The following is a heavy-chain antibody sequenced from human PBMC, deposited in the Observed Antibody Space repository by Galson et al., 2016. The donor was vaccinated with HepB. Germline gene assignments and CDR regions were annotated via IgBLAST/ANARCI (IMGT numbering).Heavy chain of an antibody. V-gene: IGHV1-24*01. D-gene: IGHD2-15*01. CDR2: FDPGDGGG. J-gene: IGHJ5*02. CDR3: ATDRPNCRGGSCYPGAFDP. Sequence: SVKVSCKVSGSTLSEFSMHWVRQAPGKGLEWMGTFDPGDGGGIYARKFQGRITMTEDTSTDTAYMELTSLRSDDAALYYCATDRPNCRGGSCYPGAFDPWGQGTLVTVSS. CDR1: GSTLSEFS.